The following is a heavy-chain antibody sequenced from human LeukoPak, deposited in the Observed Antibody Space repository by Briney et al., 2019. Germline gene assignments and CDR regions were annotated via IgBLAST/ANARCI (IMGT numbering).Heavy chain of an antibody. CDR2: IYYSGST. V-gene: IGHV4-30-4*01. D-gene: IGHD2-21*02. CDR3: ARAPIVVVTASAFDI. J-gene: IGHJ3*02. Sequence: SETLSLTCTVSGGSISSGDYYWSWIRQPPGKGLEWIGYIYYSGSTFYNPSLRSRVTISVDTSKNQLSLKLNSVTAADTAIYYCARAPIVVVTASAFDIWGQGTMVTVSS. CDR1: GGSISSGDYY.